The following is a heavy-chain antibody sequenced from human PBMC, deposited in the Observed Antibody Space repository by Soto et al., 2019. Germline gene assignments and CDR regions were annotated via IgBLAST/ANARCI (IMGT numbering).Heavy chain of an antibody. D-gene: IGHD4-17*01. J-gene: IGHJ6*02. V-gene: IGHV3-48*03. CDR1: GFTLSSYE. CDR2: ISSSGSTI. CDR3: ARAPRTTVWYYGMDV. Sequence: LRLSCAASGFTLSSYEMNWVRQAPGKGLEWVSYISSSGSTIYYADSVKGRFTISRDNAKNSLYLQMNSLRAEDTAVYYCARAPRTTVWYYGMDVWGQGTTVTVSS.